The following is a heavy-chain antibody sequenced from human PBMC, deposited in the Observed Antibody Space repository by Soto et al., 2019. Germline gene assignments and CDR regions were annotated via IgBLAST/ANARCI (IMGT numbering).Heavy chain of an antibody. CDR2: ISKDGSDK. CDR1: GFTFSTYA. CDR3: AKDGAAAGTFDY. D-gene: IGHD6-13*01. V-gene: IGHV3-30*18. Sequence: QVQLVESGGGVVQPGRSLRLSCAASGFTFSTYAMQWVRQAPGKGLEWVVVISKDGSDKHYADSVKGRFTISRDNSKNTLYLQMNSLRAEDTAVYYCAKDGAAAGTFDYWGQGTLVIVSS. J-gene: IGHJ4*02.